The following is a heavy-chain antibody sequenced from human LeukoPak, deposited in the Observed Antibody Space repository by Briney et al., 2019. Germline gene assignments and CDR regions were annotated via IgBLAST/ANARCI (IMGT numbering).Heavy chain of an antibody. V-gene: IGHV4-39*07. CDR3: ARGYVLVWFGELLRGSTYFDY. CDR2: IYHTGST. Sequence: SETLSLTCTVSGGSISSDSYYWGWIRQPPGKGLEWIGEIYHTGSTNYNPSLKSRVTISIDKSRNQFSLKLNPVTAADTAVYYCARGYVLVWFGELLRGSTYFDYWGQGTLVTVSS. CDR1: GGSISSDSYY. D-gene: IGHD3-10*01. J-gene: IGHJ4*02.